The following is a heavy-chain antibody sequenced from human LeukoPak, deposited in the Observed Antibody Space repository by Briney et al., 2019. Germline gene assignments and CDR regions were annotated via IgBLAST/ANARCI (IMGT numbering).Heavy chain of an antibody. D-gene: IGHD3-10*01. Sequence: GGSLRLSCAASGFTFSDYPMNWVRQAPGKGQEWVSVITGSGDSSFYGDSVKGRFTISRDNSKNTLYLQMNSLRVEDTAVYYCAKDLEVLWFGDPTDASDIWGQGTMVTVAS. J-gene: IGHJ3*02. CDR1: GFTFSDYP. CDR2: ITGSGDSS. V-gene: IGHV3-23*01. CDR3: AKDLEVLWFGDPTDASDI.